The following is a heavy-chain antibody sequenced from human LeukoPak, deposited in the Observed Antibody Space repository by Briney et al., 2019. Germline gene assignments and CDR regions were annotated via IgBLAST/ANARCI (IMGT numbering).Heavy chain of an antibody. V-gene: IGHV4-59*01. CDR2: IYYSGST. Sequence: PSETLSLTCTVSGGSISSYYWNWIRQPPGKGLEWIGYIYYSGSTNYNPSLKSRVTISVDPSKNQFSLKLSSLTAADTAVYYCARGADSSGYYSVFYFDYWGQGTLVTVSS. CDR1: GGSISSYY. CDR3: ARGADSSGYYSVFYFDY. D-gene: IGHD3-22*01. J-gene: IGHJ4*02.